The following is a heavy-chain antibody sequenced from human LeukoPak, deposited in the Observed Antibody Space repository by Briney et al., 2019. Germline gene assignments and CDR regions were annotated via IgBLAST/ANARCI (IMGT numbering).Heavy chain of an antibody. CDR1: GYRFNAYW. Sequence: GESLKISCKGSGYRFNAYWIAWVRQMPGKGLEWMGIIYPDDSDTRYSPSFQGQVTISADKSVRTAYLQWSSLKASDTAMYYCARPNITSYYDSRGYDAFDVWGQGTMVAVSS. V-gene: IGHV5-51*01. CDR3: ARPNITSYYDSRGYDAFDV. CDR2: IYPDDSDT. J-gene: IGHJ3*01. D-gene: IGHD3-22*01.